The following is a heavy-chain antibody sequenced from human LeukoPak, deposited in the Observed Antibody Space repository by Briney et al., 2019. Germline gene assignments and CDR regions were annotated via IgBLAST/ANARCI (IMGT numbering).Heavy chain of an antibody. Sequence: PSETLSLTCTVSGGSISSYYWSWIRQPPGKGLEWIGYVYNSGSTNYNPSLKSRVTISGDTSKNQFSLKLGPVTPADTAKYYCARDPSGYFNYWGQGILVTVST. CDR1: GGSISSYY. CDR3: ARDPSGYFNY. D-gene: IGHD3-22*01. V-gene: IGHV4-59*01. J-gene: IGHJ4*02. CDR2: VYNSGST.